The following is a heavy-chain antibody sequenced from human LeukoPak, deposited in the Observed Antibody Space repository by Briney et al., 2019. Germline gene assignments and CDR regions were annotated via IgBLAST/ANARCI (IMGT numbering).Heavy chain of an antibody. D-gene: IGHD2-15*01. CDR1: PYSISSGYY. V-gene: IGHV4-38-2*02. J-gene: IGHJ4*02. Sequence: SETLTLTCAVSPYSISSGYYWGWIRQPPGTGLEWIGSICHSGSAYYNPSLKCRVTISVDTTKNQFSLKLSSVTAADTAVYYCARDGYCSGGSCYPYYFDYWGQGTLVTVSS. CDR3: ARDGYCSGGSCYPYYFDY. CDR2: ICHSGSA.